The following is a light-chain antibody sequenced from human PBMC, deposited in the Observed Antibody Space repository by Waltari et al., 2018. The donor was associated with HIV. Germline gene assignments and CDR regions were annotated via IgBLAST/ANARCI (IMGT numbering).Light chain of an antibody. V-gene: IGKV1-8*01. Sequence: AIRMTQSPSTISASIGDRVSITCRASQDINYSLAWYRQKPGRAPNLLIYGASTLHTGVPSRFSGSGSGTNFTLSINCLQAEDFATYYCQQYKSSAEFTFGPGTKVDFK. CDR1: QDINYS. CDR3: QQYKSSAEFT. J-gene: IGKJ3*01. CDR2: GAS.